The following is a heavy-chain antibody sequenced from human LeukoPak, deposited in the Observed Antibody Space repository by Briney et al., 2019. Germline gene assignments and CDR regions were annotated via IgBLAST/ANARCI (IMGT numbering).Heavy chain of an antibody. J-gene: IGHJ4*02. D-gene: IGHD6-13*01. CDR3: ARGGPAAGRFDY. CDR2: ISSSSSYI. Sequence: GGSLRLSCAASGFTFSSYSMNWVRQAPGKGLEWVSSISSSSSYIYYADSVKGRFTISRDDSKNTLYLQMNSLRAEDTAVYYCARGGPAAGRFDYWGQGTLVTVSS. V-gene: IGHV3-21*01. CDR1: GFTFSSYS.